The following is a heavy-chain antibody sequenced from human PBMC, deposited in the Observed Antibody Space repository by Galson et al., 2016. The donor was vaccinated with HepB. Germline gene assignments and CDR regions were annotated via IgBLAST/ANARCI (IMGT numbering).Heavy chain of an antibody. D-gene: IGHD6-6*01. CDR1: GGTFSTYA. J-gene: IGHJ6*02. CDR2: IIPIFDTP. Sequence: SVKVSCKASGGTFSTYAISWVRQAPGQGLEWMGGIIPIFDTPNYAQKFQGRVTITADESTNTVYMELSSLESEDTVVYYCARDRRSIAARDYHYYYYGMDVWGQGTTVTVSS. CDR3: ARDRRSIAARDYHYYYYGMDV. V-gene: IGHV1-69*13.